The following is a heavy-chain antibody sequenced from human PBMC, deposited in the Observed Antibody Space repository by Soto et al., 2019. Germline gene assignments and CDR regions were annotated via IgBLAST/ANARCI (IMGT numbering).Heavy chain of an antibody. CDR1: GGSISSDDFY. CDR3: ARDPNIVLVPAALRSYYYYYGMDV. Sequence: PSETLSLTCTVSGGSISSDDFYWSWIRQHPGKGLEWIGYTYYSGNTYYNPSLKSRVTILVDTSKNQFSLKLSSVTAADTAVYYCARDPNIVLVPAALRSYYYYYGMDVWGQGTTVTVSS. J-gene: IGHJ6*02. CDR2: TYYSGNT. V-gene: IGHV4-31*03. D-gene: IGHD2-2*01.